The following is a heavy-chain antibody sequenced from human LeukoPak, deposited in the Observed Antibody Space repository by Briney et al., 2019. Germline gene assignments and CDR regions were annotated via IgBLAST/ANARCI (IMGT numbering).Heavy chain of an antibody. CDR2: ISSSGSTI. D-gene: IGHD2-2*01. CDR1: GFTFSTYE. Sequence: GGSLRLSCAASGFTFSTYEMNWVRQAPGKGLEWVSYISSSGSTIYYADSAKGRFTISRDTAKNSLYLQMNSLRAEDTAVYYCARGPLHVVVPAATWFDPWGQGILVTVSS. V-gene: IGHV3-48*03. J-gene: IGHJ5*02. CDR3: ARGPLHVVVPAATWFDP.